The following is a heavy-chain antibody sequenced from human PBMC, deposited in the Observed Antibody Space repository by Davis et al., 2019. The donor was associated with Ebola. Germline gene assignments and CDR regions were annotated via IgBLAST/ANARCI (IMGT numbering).Heavy chain of an antibody. Sequence: SSVPVPCKASGGISSSYPISPVRQAPGQGLEWMGRIIPILGIANYAQKFQGRVTITADKSTSTAYMELSSLRSEDTAVYYCARGVTGLTMSPFDIWGQGTMVTVSS. D-gene: IGHD3-10*02. V-gene: IGHV1-69*04. CDR1: GGISSSYP. CDR3: ARGVTGLTMSPFDI. J-gene: IGHJ3*02. CDR2: IIPILGIA.